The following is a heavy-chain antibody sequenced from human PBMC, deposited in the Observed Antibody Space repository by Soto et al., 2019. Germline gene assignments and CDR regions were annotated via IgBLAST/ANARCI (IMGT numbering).Heavy chain of an antibody. CDR1: GFTFSSYG. V-gene: IGHV3-33*01. Sequence: PGGSLRLSCAASGFTFSSYGMHWVRQAPGKGLEWVAVIWYDGSNKYYADSVKGRFTISRDNSKNTLYLQMNSLRAEDTAVYYCARDPLSSSWYGFDYWGQGTLVTVSS. J-gene: IGHJ4*02. CDR2: IWYDGSNK. D-gene: IGHD6-13*01. CDR3: ARDPLSSSWYGFDY.